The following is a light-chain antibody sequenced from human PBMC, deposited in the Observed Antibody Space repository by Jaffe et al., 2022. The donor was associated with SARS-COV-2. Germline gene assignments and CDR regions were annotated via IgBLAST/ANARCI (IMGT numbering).Light chain of an antibody. J-gene: IGKJ2*01. V-gene: IGKV1-5*03. CDR3: QQYNTSSGT. Sequence: DIQMTQSPSTLSASVGDRVTITCRASQSISTWLAWYQQKPGKGPKVLIYKASRLESGVPSRFSGTGSGTEFTLTISSLQPDDFATYYCQQYNTSSGTFGQGTKLEIK. CDR1: QSISTW. CDR2: KAS.